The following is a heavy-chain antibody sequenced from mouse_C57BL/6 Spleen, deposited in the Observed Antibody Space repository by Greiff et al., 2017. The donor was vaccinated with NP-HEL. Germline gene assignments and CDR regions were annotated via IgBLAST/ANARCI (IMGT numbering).Heavy chain of an antibody. CDR2: ISSGGDYI. V-gene: IGHV5-9-1*02. J-gene: IGHJ1*03. CDR1: GFTFSSYA. D-gene: IGHD1-1*01. Sequence: EVHLVESGEGLVKPGGSLKLSCAASGFTFSSYAMSWVRQTPEKRLEWVAYISSGGDYIYYADTVKGRFTISRDNARNTLYLQMSSLKSEDTAMYYCTRAYYGSSPVFDVWGKGTTVTVSS. CDR3: TRAYYGSSPVFDV.